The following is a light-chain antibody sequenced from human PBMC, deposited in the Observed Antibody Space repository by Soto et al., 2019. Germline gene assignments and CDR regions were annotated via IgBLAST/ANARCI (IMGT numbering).Light chain of an antibody. Sequence: EIVLTQSPVTLSLSPGERATLSCRASQSVSSSYLAWYQQNPGQAPRLLIYDASNRATGIPDRFSGSGSGTDFTLTISSLEPEDFAVYYCQQRSNWPPEITLGQGTRLEIK. V-gene: IGKV3D-20*02. CDR1: QSVSSSY. J-gene: IGKJ5*01. CDR3: QQRSNWPPEIT. CDR2: DAS.